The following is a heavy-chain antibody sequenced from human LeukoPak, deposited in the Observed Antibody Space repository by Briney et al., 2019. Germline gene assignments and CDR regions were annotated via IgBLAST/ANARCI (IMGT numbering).Heavy chain of an antibody. CDR1: GGSISRSSYY. V-gene: IGHV4-39*01. D-gene: IGHD1-26*01. CDR3: ARHVYSRYYEDY. J-gene: IGHJ4*02. CDR2: IYYSGST. Sequence: SETLSLTCTVSGGSISRSSYYWGWIRQPPGKGLEWIGSIYYSGSTYYNPSLKSRVTISVDTSKNQFSLKLSSVTAADTAVYYCARHVYSRYYEDYWGQGTLVTVSS.